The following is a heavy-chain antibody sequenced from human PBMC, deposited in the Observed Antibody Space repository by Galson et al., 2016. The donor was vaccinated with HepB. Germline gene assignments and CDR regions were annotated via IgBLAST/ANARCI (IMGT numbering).Heavy chain of an antibody. Sequence: SVKVSCTASAYKIPIYTINWVRQAPGQGPEWMGWIDLNSAETKYSQRFHDRITMTRDTDTTTPFMEFRGLTSGDTAVYYCANNGLRGFDVWGQGTMVTVSS. CDR2: IDLNSAET. D-gene: IGHD2-8*01. J-gene: IGHJ3*01. CDR3: ANNGLRGFDV. V-gene: IGHV1-18*04. CDR1: AYKIPIYT.